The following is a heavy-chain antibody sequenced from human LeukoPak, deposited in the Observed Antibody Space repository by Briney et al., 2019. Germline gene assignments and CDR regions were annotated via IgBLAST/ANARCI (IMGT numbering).Heavy chain of an antibody. Sequence: ASVKVSCKASGYTFTGYYMHWVRQAPGQGLEWMGWINPNSGGTNYAQKFQGRVTMTRDTSISTAYMELSRLRSDDTAVYYCARVGYCTNGVCSYYYYYMDVWGKGTTVTVSS. D-gene: IGHD2-8*01. CDR2: INPNSGGT. CDR1: GYTFTGYY. CDR3: ARVGYCTNGVCSYYYYYMDV. V-gene: IGHV1-2*02. J-gene: IGHJ6*03.